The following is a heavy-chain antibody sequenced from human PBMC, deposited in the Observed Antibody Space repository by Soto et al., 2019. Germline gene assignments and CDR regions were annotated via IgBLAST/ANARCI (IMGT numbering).Heavy chain of an antibody. V-gene: IGHV1-46*01. J-gene: IGHJ6*02. CDR1: GYTFTSYY. Sequence: GASVKVSCKASGYTFTSYYMHWVRQAPGQGLEWMGIINPSGGSTSYAQKFQGRVAMTRDTSTSTVYMELSSLRSEDTAVYYCARSKKGGGYSYGYTGMDVWGQGTTVTVSS. CDR3: ARSKKGGGYSYGYTGMDV. CDR2: INPSGGST. D-gene: IGHD5-18*01.